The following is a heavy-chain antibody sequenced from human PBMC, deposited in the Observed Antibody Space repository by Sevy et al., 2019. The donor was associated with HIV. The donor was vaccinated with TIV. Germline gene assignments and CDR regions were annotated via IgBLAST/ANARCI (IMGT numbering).Heavy chain of an antibody. V-gene: IGHV4-59*01. CDR3: ARSVNNYDGGVYQMGLDY. Sequence: SETLSLGCTVSGDSLSGYQWNWIRQPPGKGLEWIGYICESGRTNYNPSLESRVTITMDTSKNQFSLNLNSVTAADTAVYYCARSVNNYDGGVYQMGLDYWGQGTLVTVSS. CDR2: ICESGRT. CDR1: GDSLSGYQ. D-gene: IGHD3-22*01. J-gene: IGHJ4*02.